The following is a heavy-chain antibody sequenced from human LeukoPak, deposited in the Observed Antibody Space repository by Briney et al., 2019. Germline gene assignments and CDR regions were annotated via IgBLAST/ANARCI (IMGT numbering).Heavy chain of an antibody. CDR2: IIPIFGTA. D-gene: IGHD4-17*01. V-gene: IGHV1-69*13. Sequence: SVKVSCKAPGGTFSSYAISWVRQAPGQGLEWMGGIIPIFGTANYAQKFQGRVTITADESTSTAYMELSSLRSEDTAVYYCARGGYGDYRTDFDYWGQGTLVTVSS. CDR3: ARGGYGDYRTDFDY. J-gene: IGHJ4*02. CDR1: GGTFSSYA.